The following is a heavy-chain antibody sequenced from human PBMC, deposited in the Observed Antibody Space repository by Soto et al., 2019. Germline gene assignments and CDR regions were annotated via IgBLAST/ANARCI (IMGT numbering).Heavy chain of an antibody. J-gene: IGHJ4*02. CDR1: GGSISSYY. CDR3: AREDIVARLDY. Sequence: SETLSLTCTVSGGSISSYYWSWIRQPPGKGLEWIAYIYYTGSTNYNPSLKSRVTMSVDTSKNQFSLKLNSVTVADTAVYYCAREDIVARLDYWGQGTQVTVSS. CDR2: IYYTGST. V-gene: IGHV4-59*12. D-gene: IGHD5-12*01.